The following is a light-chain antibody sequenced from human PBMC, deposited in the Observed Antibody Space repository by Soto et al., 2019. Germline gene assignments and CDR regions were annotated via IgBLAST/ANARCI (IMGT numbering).Light chain of an antibody. CDR1: QSLVHSEGNTY. V-gene: IGKV2-30*02. J-gene: IGKJ2*01. Sequence: DVVMTQSPLSLPVTLRQPASISCRSSQSLVHSEGNTYQNWFHQRPGQSPTNLMYKVSNRDSGVPDGLSGSRSDTDFILKISRVEPEDVGVYYCMQGTHWPPYTFGQGTKLEIK. CDR2: KVS. CDR3: MQGTHWPPYT.